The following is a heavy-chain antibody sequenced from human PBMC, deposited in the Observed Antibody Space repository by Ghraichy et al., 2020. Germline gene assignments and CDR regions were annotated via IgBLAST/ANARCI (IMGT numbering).Heavy chain of an antibody. Sequence: SCAVSGDSIISNNWWSWVRQPPGKGLEWIGEIFHSGSTNYNPSLKSRITISLDKSKNQFSLKMTSVTAADTAVYYCAREIDQLGYFDSWGQGTLVTVSS. D-gene: IGHD6-13*01. CDR1: GDSIISNNW. V-gene: IGHV4-4*02. J-gene: IGHJ4*02. CDR3: AREIDQLGYFDS. CDR2: IFHSGST.